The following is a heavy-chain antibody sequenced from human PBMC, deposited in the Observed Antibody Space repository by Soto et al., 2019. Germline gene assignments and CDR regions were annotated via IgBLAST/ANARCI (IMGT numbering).Heavy chain of an antibody. D-gene: IGHD1-26*01. J-gene: IGHJ4*02. CDR3: ARDRGSYYDY. Sequence: QVHLVESGGGVVQPGRSLRLSCAASGFTFSYSGMHWVRQAPGKGLDWVALILYDGSDKYYADSVKGRFTISRDNSKNTLYLQMNSLRVEDTAVYYCARDRGSYYDYWGQGTLVTVSS. V-gene: IGHV3-33*01. CDR1: GFTFSYSG. CDR2: ILYDGSDK.